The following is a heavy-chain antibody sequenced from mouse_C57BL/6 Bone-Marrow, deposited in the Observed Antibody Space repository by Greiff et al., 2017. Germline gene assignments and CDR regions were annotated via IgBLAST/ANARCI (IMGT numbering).Heavy chain of an antibody. CDR2: INPYNGGT. CDR3: ARSKWYYFDY. V-gene: IGHV1-19*01. J-gene: IGHJ2*01. CDR1: GYTFTDYY. D-gene: IGHD1-3*01. Sequence: VQLQQSGPVLVKPGASVKMSCKASGYTFTDYYMNWVKQSHGKSLEWIGVINPYNGGTSYNQKFKGKATLTVDKSSSTAYMELNSLTSEYSAVYYCARSKWYYFDYWGQGTTLTVSS.